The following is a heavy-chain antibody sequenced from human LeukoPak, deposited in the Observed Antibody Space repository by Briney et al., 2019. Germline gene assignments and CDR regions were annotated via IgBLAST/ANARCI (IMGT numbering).Heavy chain of an antibody. CDR3: ARDRPYSSSSGGFDY. J-gene: IGHJ4*02. D-gene: IGHD6-6*01. CDR2: IYYSGST. CDR1: GGSISSYY. V-gene: IGHV4-59*01. Sequence: PSETLSLTCTVSGGSISSYYWSWIRQPPGKGLEWIGYIYYSGSTNYNPSLKSRVTISVDRSKNQFSLKLSSVTAADTAVYYCARDRPYSSSSGGFDYWGQGTLVTVSS.